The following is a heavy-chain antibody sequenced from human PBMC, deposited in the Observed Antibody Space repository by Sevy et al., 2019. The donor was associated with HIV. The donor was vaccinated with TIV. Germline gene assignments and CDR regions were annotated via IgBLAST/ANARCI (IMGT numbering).Heavy chain of an antibody. CDR2: IYYSGST. CDR3: ARGGSTYYDILTGYYRPSYGMDV. CDR1: GGSISSYY. V-gene: IGHV4-59*01. D-gene: IGHD3-9*01. Sequence: SETLSLTCTVSGGSISSYYWSWIRQPPGKGLEWIGYIYYSGSTNYNPSLKSRVTISVDTSKNQFSLKLSSVTAADTAVYYCARGGSTYYDILTGYYRPSYGMDVWGQGTTVTVSS. J-gene: IGHJ6*02.